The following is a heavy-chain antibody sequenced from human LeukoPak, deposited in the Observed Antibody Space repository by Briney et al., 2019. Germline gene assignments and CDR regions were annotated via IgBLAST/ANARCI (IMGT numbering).Heavy chain of an antibody. CDR2: IIPILGIA. Sequence: ASVKVSCKASGGTFSSYAISWVRQAPGQGLEWMGRIIPILGIANYAQKFQGRVTITADKSTSTAYMELSSLRSEDTAVYYCARAAIPPSEYYFDYWGQGTLVTVSS. D-gene: IGHD6-25*01. J-gene: IGHJ4*02. CDR3: ARAAIPPSEYYFDY. V-gene: IGHV1-69*04. CDR1: GGTFSSYA.